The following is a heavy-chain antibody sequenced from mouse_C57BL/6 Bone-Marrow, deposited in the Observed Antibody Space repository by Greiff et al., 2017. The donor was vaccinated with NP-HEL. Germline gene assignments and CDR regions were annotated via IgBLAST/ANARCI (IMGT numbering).Heavy chain of an antibody. D-gene: IGHD2-1*01. CDR3: ARSEAPLLWPYYYAMDY. CDR1: GYTFTGYW. V-gene: IGHV1-9*01. CDR2: ILPGSGST. J-gene: IGHJ4*01. Sequence: VKLVESGAELMKPGASVKLSCKAAGYTFTGYWIEWVKQRPGHGLEWIGEILPGSGSTNYNEKFKGKATFTADTSSNTAYMQLSSLTTEDSAIYYCARSEAPLLWPYYYAMDYWGQGTSVTVSS.